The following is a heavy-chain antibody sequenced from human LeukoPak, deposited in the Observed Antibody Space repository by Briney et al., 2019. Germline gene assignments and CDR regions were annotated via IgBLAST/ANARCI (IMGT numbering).Heavy chain of an antibody. J-gene: IGHJ4*02. Sequence: ASLKVSCKASGYTFSNFGINWVRQAPGHRLKWIAWISGNNDNPNYGQKFKGRLTVTTDSSTSTVYMELRNLRSDDTAVYYCARDGTSTDDYWGEGTLVTVSS. V-gene: IGHV1-18*01. CDR2: ISGNNDNP. CDR1: GYTFSNFG. D-gene: IGHD2-2*01. CDR3: ARDGTSTDDY.